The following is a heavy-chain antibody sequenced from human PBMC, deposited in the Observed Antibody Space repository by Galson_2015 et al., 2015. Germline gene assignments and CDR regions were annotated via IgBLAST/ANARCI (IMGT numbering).Heavy chain of an antibody. V-gene: IGHV1-46*01. CDR1: GYTFTNNY. CDR2: INPSGGST. D-gene: IGHD3-9*01. J-gene: IGHJ4*02. CDR3: ARRARVTGFAKTQLYFFDY. Sequence: SVKVSCKASGYTFTNNYMHCVRQAPGQGLEWMGIINPSGGSTNYAQKFQGRVTMTRDTSTSTVYMELSSLRSDDTAVYYYARRARVTGFAKTQLYFFDYWGQGTLVTVSS.